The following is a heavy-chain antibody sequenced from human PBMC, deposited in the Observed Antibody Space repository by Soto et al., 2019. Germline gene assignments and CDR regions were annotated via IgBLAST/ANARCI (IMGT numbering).Heavy chain of an antibody. CDR1: GGSISSGSFY. D-gene: IGHD3-9*01. V-gene: IGHV4-31*03. Sequence: SETLSLTCTVSGGSISSGSFYWSWIRQHPGKGLEWIGHISDSGSSYYNPSLESRVTISVDTSKNQFSLKLSAVTAADTAVYFXXXXXFYDXFTAYYSLFDYWGQGTLVTVSS. CDR2: ISDSGSS. CDR3: XXXXFYDXFTAYYSLFDY. J-gene: IGHJ4*02.